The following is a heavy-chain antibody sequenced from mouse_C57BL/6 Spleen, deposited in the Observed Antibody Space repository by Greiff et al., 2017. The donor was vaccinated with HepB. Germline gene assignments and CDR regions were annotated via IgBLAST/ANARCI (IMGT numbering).Heavy chain of an antibody. D-gene: IGHD1-1*01. J-gene: IGHJ2*01. CDR1: GYTFTGYW. V-gene: IGHV1-9*01. CDR2: ILPGSGST. CDR3: ARRHYGSRFDY. Sequence: QVQLQQSGAELMKPGASVKLSCKATGYTFTGYWIEWVKQRPGHGLEWIGGILPGSGSTNYNAKFKGKATFTADTSYNTAYMQLSSLTTEDSAIYYCARRHYGSRFDYWGQGTTLTVSS.